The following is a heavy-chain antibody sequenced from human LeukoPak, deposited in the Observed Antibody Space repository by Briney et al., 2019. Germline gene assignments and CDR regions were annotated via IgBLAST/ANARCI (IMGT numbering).Heavy chain of an antibody. Sequence: SETLSLTCTVSGGSINSDTYYWTWIRQPAGKGLEWLGRIYTSGSTNYNPSLKSRITISIDMSKNQFSLKLTSVTAADTALYYCARDSTTTWYGQDYWGQGTLVTVFS. V-gene: IGHV4-61*02. CDR2: IYTSGST. D-gene: IGHD1-26*01. J-gene: IGHJ4*02. CDR1: GGSINSDTYY. CDR3: ARDSTTTWYGQDY.